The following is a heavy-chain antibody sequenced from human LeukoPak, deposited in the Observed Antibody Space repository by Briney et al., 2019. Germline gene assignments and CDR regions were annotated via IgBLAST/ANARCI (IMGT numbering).Heavy chain of an antibody. CDR3: ARGQKYRNGYTVTELGSGYFDY. V-gene: IGHV4-34*01. Sequence: PSETLSLTCAVYGGSFSGYYWSWIRQPPGKGLEWIGEINHSGRTNYNPSLKSRVTISVDTSKNQFSLTLSSVTAADTAVYYCARGQKYRNGYTVTELGSGYFDYWGQGTLVTVSS. D-gene: IGHD5-18*01. CDR1: GGSFSGYY. J-gene: IGHJ4*02. CDR2: INHSGRT.